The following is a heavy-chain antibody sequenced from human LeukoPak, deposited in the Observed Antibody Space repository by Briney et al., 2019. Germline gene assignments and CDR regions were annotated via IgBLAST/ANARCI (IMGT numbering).Heavy chain of an antibody. V-gene: IGHV3-48*03. CDR3: AELGITMIGGV. D-gene: IGHD3-10*02. J-gene: IGHJ6*04. CDR2: ISSSGSTI. Sequence: GGSLSLSCAASGFTFSSYEMNWVRQAPGKGLEWVSYISSSGSTIYYADSAKGRFTISRDNAKNSLYLQMNSLRAEDTAVYYCAELGITMIGGVWGKGTTVTISS. CDR1: GFTFSSYE.